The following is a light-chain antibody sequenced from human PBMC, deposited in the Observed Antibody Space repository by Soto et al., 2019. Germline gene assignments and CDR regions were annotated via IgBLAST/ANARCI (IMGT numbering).Light chain of an antibody. CDR3: HQYNNWWT. Sequence: EVVLTQSPVTLSLSPGERATLSCRASQSFRGLLAWYQQKRGQAPRLLIYGASTRASGVPARFSGSGSGTEFTLTISSLQSEDSAVYYCHQYNNWWTFGQGTKVDIK. J-gene: IGKJ1*01. CDR2: GAS. V-gene: IGKV3-15*01. CDR1: QSFRGL.